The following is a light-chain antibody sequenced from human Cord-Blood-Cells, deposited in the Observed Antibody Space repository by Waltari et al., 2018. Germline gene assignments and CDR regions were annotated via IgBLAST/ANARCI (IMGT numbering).Light chain of an antibody. CDR2: GAS. J-gene: IGKJ1*01. CDR1: QSVSSSY. Sequence: EIVLTQSPGPLSLSPGERATLSCRASQSVSSSYLAWYQQKPGQAPRLPIYGASSRATGIPDRFSGSGSGTDFTLTISRLEPEDFAVYYCQQYGSSPWTFGQGTKVEIK. V-gene: IGKV3-20*01. CDR3: QQYGSSPWT.